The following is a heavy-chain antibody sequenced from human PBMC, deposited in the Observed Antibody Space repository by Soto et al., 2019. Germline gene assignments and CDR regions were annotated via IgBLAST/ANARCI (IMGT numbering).Heavy chain of an antibody. V-gene: IGHV4-39*01. CDR3: ARYSIVGRRDYYYGMDL. D-gene: IGHD6-6*01. CDR2: INYSGNT. J-gene: IGHJ6*02. Sequence: QLQLQESGPGLVKSSETLSLTCTVSGGSISSSSYCWGWIRQPPGKGLEWIGSINYSGNTYYSSSLKSRVTISVDTSKIQFSLKLTSVTAADTAVYYCARYSIVGRRDYYYGMDLWGQGTTVTVSS. CDR1: GGSISSSSYC.